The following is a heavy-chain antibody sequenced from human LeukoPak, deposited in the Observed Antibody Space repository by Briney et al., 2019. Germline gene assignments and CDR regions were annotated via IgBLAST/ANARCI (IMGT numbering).Heavy chain of an antibody. CDR1: GGSFSGYY. D-gene: IGHD5-18*01. J-gene: IGHJ5*02. V-gene: IGHV4-34*01. CDR2: INHSGST. Sequence: SETLSLTCAVYGGSFSGYYWSWIRQPPGKGLEWIGEINHSGSTNYNPSLKSRVTISVDTSKNQFSLKLSSVTAADTAVYYCARRSKVGYSYGYGKPRFDPWGQGTLVTVSS. CDR3: ARRSKVGYSYGYGKPRFDP.